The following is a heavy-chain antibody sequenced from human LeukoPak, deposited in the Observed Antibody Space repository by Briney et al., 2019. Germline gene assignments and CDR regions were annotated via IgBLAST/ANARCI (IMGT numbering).Heavy chain of an antibody. CDR2: IYTSGST. Sequence: PSETLSLTCTVSGGSISSGSYYWSWIRQPAGKGLEWIGRIYTSGSTKYNPSLKSRVTISVDTSKNQFSLKLSSVTAADTAVYYCARIYCGGACRGYYYHYYMDVWGKGTTVTVSS. V-gene: IGHV4-61*02. CDR1: GGSISSGSYY. CDR3: ARIYCGGACRGYYYHYYMDV. J-gene: IGHJ6*03. D-gene: IGHD2-21*02.